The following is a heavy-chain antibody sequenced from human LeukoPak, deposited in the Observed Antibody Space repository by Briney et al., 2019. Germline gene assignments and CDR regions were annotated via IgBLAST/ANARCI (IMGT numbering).Heavy chain of an antibody. V-gene: IGHV3-21*01. D-gene: IGHD6-19*01. CDR3: ARDPGWEQWQNWFDP. CDR1: GFTFSSYS. CDR2: ISSSSSYI. J-gene: IGHJ5*02. Sequence: GGFLRLSCAASGFTFSSYSMNWVRQAPGKGLEWVSSISSSSSYIYYADSVKGRFTISRDNAKNSLYLQMNSLRAEDTAVYYCARDPGWEQWQNWFDPWGQGTLVTVSS.